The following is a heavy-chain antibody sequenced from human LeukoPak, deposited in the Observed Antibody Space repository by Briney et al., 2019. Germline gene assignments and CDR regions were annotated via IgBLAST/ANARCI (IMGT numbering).Heavy chain of an antibody. J-gene: IGHJ4*02. V-gene: IGHV1-2*02. CDR2: INPNSGGT. Sequence: ASVKVSCKASGYTFTGYYMHWVRQAPRQRLEWMGWINPNSGGTNYAQKFQGRVTMTRDTSISTAYMELSRLRSDDTAVYYCARVLPPGYSSGWYDYWGQGTLVTVSS. CDR1: GYTFTGYY. CDR3: ARVLPPGYSSGWYDY. D-gene: IGHD6-19*01.